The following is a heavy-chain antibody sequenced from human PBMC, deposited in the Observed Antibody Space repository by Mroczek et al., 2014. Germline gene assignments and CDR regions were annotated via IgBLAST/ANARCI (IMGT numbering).Heavy chain of an antibody. CDR1: GGSISSGSYY. Sequence: QVQLQQWGPGLVKPSQTLSLTCTVSGGSISSGSYYWSWIRQPAGKGLEWIGRIYTSGSTNYNPSLKSRVTMSVDTSKNQFSLKLSSVTAADTAVYYCARGGDSVVFFLVTTWGQGTLVTVSS. J-gene: IGHJ4*02. V-gene: IGHV4-61*02. CDR2: IYTSGST. CDR3: ARGGDSVVFFLVTT. D-gene: IGHD5-12*01.